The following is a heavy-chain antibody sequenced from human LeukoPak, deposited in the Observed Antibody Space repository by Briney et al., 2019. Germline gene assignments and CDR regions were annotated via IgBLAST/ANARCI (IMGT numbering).Heavy chain of an antibody. Sequence: GASVKVSCKASGYTFTSYDINWVRQATGQGLEWLGWMNPNSGNTGYPQKFQGRVTITRNTSISTAYMELSSPTSEDTAVYYCARGRDWLRWFDPWGQGTLVTVSS. CDR3: ARGRDWLRWFDP. J-gene: IGHJ5*02. D-gene: IGHD3/OR15-3a*01. CDR1: GYTFTSYD. V-gene: IGHV1-8*03. CDR2: MNPNSGNT.